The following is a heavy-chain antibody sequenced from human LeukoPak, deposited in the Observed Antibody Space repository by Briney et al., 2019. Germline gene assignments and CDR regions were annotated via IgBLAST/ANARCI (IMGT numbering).Heavy chain of an antibody. CDR2: IIPILGIA. Sequence: ASVKVSCKASGGTFSSYAISWVRQAPGQGLEWMGRIIPILGIANYAQEFQGRVTITADKSTSTACMELSSLRSEDTAVYYCAREDTAMVSADVFFDYWGQGTLVTVSS. D-gene: IGHD5-18*01. CDR1: GGTFSSYA. V-gene: IGHV1-69*04. CDR3: AREDTAMVSADVFFDY. J-gene: IGHJ4*02.